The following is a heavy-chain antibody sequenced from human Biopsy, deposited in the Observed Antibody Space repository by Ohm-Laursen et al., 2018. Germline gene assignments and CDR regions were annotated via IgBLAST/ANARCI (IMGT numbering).Heavy chain of an antibody. CDR1: GFTFSNFG. D-gene: IGHD5-24*01. CDR3: AKDWLQSWYFDH. Sequence: SLRLSCAASGFTFSNFGIHWIRQGPGKGLGRVALISGDGNDQFYAESAKGRFTVSRDNSKNTVDLQMNNLKTEDTAVYYCAKDWLQSWYFDHWGQGTLVTVSS. V-gene: IGHV3-30*18. CDR2: ISGDGNDQ. J-gene: IGHJ4*02.